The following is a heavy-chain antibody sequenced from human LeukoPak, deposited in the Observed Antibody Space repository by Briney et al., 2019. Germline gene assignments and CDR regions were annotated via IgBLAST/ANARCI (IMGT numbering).Heavy chain of an antibody. CDR3: ATGRIMITFGGVIVIPPLGY. V-gene: IGHV1-24*01. CDR2: FDPEDGET. CDR1: GYTLTELS. J-gene: IGHJ4*02. D-gene: IGHD3-16*02. Sequence: ASVKVSCKVSGYTLTELSMNWVRQAPGKGLEWMGGFDPEDGETIYAQKFQSRVSMTEDASTDTAYMELSSLRSEDTAVYYCATGRIMITFGGVIVIPPLGYWGQGTLVTVSS.